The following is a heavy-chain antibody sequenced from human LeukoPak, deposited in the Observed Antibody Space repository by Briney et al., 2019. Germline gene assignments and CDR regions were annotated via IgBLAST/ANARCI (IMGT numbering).Heavy chain of an antibody. Sequence: GGSLRLSCAASGFTFSSYAISWVRQAPGQGLEWMGRIIPILGIANYAQKFQGRVTITADKSTSTAYMELSSLRSEDTAVYYCARVGYDGIAVAGTWDYWGQGTLVTVSS. CDR1: GFTFSSYA. V-gene: IGHV1-69*04. CDR3: ARVGYDGIAVAGTWDY. CDR2: IIPILGIA. D-gene: IGHD6-19*01. J-gene: IGHJ4*02.